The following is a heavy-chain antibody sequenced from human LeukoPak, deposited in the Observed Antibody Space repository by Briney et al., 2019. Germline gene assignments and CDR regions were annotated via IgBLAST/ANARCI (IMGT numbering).Heavy chain of an antibody. D-gene: IGHD5-24*01. J-gene: IGHJ4*02. CDR3: ARARVMATIRPYFDY. V-gene: IGHV1-46*01. CDR2: ISPSGGST. CDR1: GYTFTSYY. Sequence: ASVKVSCKASGYTFTSYYMHWVRQAPGHGLEWKGLISPSGGSTSYAQKFQGRVTMTSDTSTSTVYMELSSLRSEDTAVYYCARARVMATIRPYFDYWGQGTLVTVSS.